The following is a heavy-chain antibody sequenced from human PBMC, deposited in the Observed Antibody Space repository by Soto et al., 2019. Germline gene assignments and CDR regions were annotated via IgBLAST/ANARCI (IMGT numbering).Heavy chain of an antibody. J-gene: IGHJ6*04. V-gene: IGHV3-48*01. CDR1: GFSLSPYT. Sequence: EVQLVESGGGFVQPGGSLRLSCTASGFSLSPYTMKWVRQAPGKGLEWVSYMINSGNAVYYAVSVRGRFTISRDIAKNSVYLQMNSLKVAHAAVYCCSRDEFWDVCFKETTVTVSS. CDR2: MINSGNAV. CDR3: SRDEFWDV.